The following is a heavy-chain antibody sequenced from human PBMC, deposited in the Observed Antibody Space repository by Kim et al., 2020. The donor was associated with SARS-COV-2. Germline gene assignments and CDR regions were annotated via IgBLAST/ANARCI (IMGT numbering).Heavy chain of an antibody. V-gene: IGHV1-18*01. D-gene: IGHD1-1*01. Sequence: AQKLQGRGTMTTDTSTSTAYMELRSLRSDDTAVYYCARGIELERRTFDYWGQGTLVTVSS. CDR3: ARGIELERRTFDY. J-gene: IGHJ4*02.